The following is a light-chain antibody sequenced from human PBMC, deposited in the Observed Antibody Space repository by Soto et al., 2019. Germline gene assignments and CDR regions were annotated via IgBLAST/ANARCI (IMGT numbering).Light chain of an antibody. Sequence: EIVLTQSPGTLSLSPGERATLSCRASQSVSSSYLAWYQQKPGQAPRLLIYGASSRATGIPDRFSGSGSGTVFTLTISSLQSDDFAVYYCMQGTHWPITFGQGTRLEIK. J-gene: IGKJ5*01. CDR1: QSVSSSY. CDR2: GAS. CDR3: MQGTHWPIT. V-gene: IGKV3-20*01.